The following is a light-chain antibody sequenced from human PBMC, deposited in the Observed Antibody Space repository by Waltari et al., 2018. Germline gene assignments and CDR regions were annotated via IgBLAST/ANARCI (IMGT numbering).Light chain of an antibody. V-gene: IGLV3-19*01. CDR1: SLRSYH. CDR3: NSRDSSGNHVV. Sequence: SSELTQDPAVSVALGQTVRITCQGDSLRSYHARWYQQKPGQAPVLVSYGKNNRPSGIPDRFSGSSSGNTASLTITGAQAEDEADYYCNSRDSSGNHVVFGGGTKLTVL. J-gene: IGLJ2*01. CDR2: GKN.